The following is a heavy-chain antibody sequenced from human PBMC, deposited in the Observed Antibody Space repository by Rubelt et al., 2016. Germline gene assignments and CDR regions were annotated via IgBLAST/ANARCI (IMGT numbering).Heavy chain of an antibody. J-gene: IGHJ6*02. D-gene: IGHD1-26*01. CDR2: IYYSGST. CDR3: ARLRGYSGSYYFPYGMDV. Sequence: WIGSIYYSGSTNYNPSLKSRVTISVDTSKNQFSLKLSSVTAADTAVYYCARLRGYSGSYYFPYGMDVWGQGTTVTVSS. V-gene: IGHV4-39*07.